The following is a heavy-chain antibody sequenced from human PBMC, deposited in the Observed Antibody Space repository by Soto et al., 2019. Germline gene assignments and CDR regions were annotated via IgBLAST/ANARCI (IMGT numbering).Heavy chain of an antibody. Sequence: QVQLVESWGGVVQPGRSLRLSCAASGFTFSSYGMHWVRQAPGKGLERVAVISYDGSNKYYADSVKGRFTISRDNSTNALYLQMNSVRAEDTAVDYCAKDRPSGSRPYYYGMDVWGQGTTVTVSS. J-gene: IGHJ6*02. V-gene: IGHV3-30*18. D-gene: IGHD1-26*01. CDR2: ISYDGSNK. CDR1: GFTFSSYG. CDR3: AKDRPSGSRPYYYGMDV.